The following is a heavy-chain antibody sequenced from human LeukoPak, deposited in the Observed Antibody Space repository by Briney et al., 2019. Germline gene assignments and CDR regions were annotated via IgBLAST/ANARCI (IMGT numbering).Heavy chain of an antibody. D-gene: IGHD5-24*01. CDR2: ISSSSSYI. CDR1: GFTFSSYS. J-gene: IGHJ4*02. Sequence: GGSLRLSCAASGFTFSSYSMNWVRQAPGKGLEWVSSISSSSSYIYYADSVKGRFTISRDNAKNSLYLQMNSLRAEDTAVYYCARRVSVDGYEWFDYWGQGTLVTVSS. CDR3: ARRVSVDGYEWFDY. V-gene: IGHV3-21*01.